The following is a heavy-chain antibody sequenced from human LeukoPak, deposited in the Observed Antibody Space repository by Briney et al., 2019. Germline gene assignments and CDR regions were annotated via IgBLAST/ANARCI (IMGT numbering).Heavy chain of an antibody. Sequence: QPGGSLRLSCAASGFTFSSYAMHWVRQAPGKGLEWVAVISYDGSNKYYADSVKGRFTISRDNSKNTLYLQMNSLRAEDTAVYYCARDRIAVAGSFDYWGQGTLVTVSS. CDR2: ISYDGSNK. V-gene: IGHV3-30-3*01. CDR3: ARDRIAVAGSFDY. CDR1: GFTFSSYA. J-gene: IGHJ4*02. D-gene: IGHD6-19*01.